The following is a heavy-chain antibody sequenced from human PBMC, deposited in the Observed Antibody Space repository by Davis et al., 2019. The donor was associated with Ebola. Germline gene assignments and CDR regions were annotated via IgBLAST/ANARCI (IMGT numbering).Heavy chain of an antibody. CDR1: GFSFTSYA. J-gene: IGHJ6*03. V-gene: IGHV3-23*01. Sequence: GESLKISCAASGFSFTSYAMNWVRQAPGKGLEWVSIISGSGGSSYYADSVKGRFTISRDNSKNTLYLQMNSLRAEDTAVYYCARVLGVRVYYYMDVWGTGTTVIVSS. D-gene: IGHD4-17*01. CDR3: ARVLGVRVYYYMDV. CDR2: ISGSGGSS.